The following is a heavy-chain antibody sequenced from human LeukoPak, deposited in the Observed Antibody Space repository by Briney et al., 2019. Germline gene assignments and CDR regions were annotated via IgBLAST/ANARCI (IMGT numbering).Heavy chain of an antibody. Sequence: GGSLRLSCAASGFTFSSYSMNWVRQAPGKGLEWVSYISSSSSTIYYADSVKGRFTISRDNSKNTLYLQMNSLRAEDTAVYYCARKAGYYYGSGDHWGQGTLVTVSS. CDR1: GFTFSSYS. CDR3: ARKAGYYYGSGDH. J-gene: IGHJ4*02. D-gene: IGHD3-10*01. V-gene: IGHV3-48*01. CDR2: ISSSSSTI.